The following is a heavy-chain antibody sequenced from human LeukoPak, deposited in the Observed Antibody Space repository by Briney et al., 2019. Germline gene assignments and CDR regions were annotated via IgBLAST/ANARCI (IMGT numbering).Heavy chain of an antibody. J-gene: IGHJ3*02. CDR1: GFTFDDYA. V-gene: IGHV3-9*01. CDR2: ISWNSGSI. Sequence: GGSLRLSCAASGFTFDDYAMHWVRQAPGKGLEWVSGISWNSGSIGYADSVKGRFTISRDNAKNSLYLQMNSLRAEDTALYYCAKGGSHGLDDAFDIWGQGTMVTVSS. CDR3: AKGGSHGLDDAFDI. D-gene: IGHD3-16*01.